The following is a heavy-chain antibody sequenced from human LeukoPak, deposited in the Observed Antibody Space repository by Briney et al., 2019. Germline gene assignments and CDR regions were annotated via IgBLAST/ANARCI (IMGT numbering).Heavy chain of an antibody. Sequence: PSETLSLTCTVSGASVSSHYWSWIWQAPGKGLEWIGYVSYSGGTNYNPSLKSRVSISLDTSKDQFSLRLNSVTTADTAVYYCARLSTYYDFWSPLDYWGQGTLVTVSS. D-gene: IGHD3-3*01. CDR3: ARLSTYYDFWSPLDY. CDR2: VSYSGGT. V-gene: IGHV4-59*02. J-gene: IGHJ4*02. CDR1: GASVSSHY.